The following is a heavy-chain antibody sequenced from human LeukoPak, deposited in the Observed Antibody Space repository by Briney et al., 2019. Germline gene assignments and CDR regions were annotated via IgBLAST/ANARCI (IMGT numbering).Heavy chain of an antibody. CDR1: GGSFGGYY. Sequence: SETLSLTCAVYGGSFGGYYWSWIRQPPGKGLEWIGEINHSGSTNYNPSLKSRVTISVDTSKNQFSLKLSSVTAADTAVYYCARGGGYSGLGYWGQGTLVTVSS. CDR2: INHSGST. CDR3: ARGGGYSGLGY. J-gene: IGHJ4*02. D-gene: IGHD5-12*01. V-gene: IGHV4-34*01.